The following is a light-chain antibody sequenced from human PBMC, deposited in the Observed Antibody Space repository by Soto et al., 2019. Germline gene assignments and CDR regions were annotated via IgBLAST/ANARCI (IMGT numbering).Light chain of an antibody. CDR2: DVS. CDR3: CSYAGSYPFV. CDR1: SSDVGGYNY. Sequence: QSALTQPASVSGSPGQSITISCTGTSSDVGGYNYVSWYQQHPGKAPKLMIYDVSNRPSGVSNRFSGSKSGNTASLTISGLQPEDDADYYCCSYAGSYPFVFGTGTKVTVL. V-gene: IGLV2-14*01. J-gene: IGLJ1*01.